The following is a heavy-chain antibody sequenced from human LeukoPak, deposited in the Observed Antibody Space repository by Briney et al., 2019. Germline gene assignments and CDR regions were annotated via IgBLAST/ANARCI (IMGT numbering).Heavy chain of an antibody. CDR2: ISSSGSTI. CDR3: ASLSSGWYYFDY. Sequence: PGGSLRLSXAASGFTFCSYEMNWVRQSPGKGLEWLSYISSSGSTIYYADSVKGRFTISRDNAKNSLYLQMNSLRAEDTAVYYCASLSSGWYYFDYWGQGTLVTVSS. J-gene: IGHJ4*02. CDR1: GFTFCSYE. V-gene: IGHV3-48*03. D-gene: IGHD6-19*01.